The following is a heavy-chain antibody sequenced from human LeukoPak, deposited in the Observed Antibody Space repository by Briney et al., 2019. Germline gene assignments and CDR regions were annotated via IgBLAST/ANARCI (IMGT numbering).Heavy chain of an antibody. CDR1: GYTFTGYY. D-gene: IGHD6-19*01. Sequence: SVKVSCKACGYTFTGYYIHWVRQATGQGLESIGWINPNSGGTNYAQKFQGRVTMTRDTSISTAYMELSRLRSDDTAVYYCARDLYQWLPSTRPRDYYYNMDVWGEGTTVTVSS. CDR3: ARDLYQWLPSTRPRDYYYNMDV. V-gene: IGHV1-2*02. CDR2: INPNSGGT. J-gene: IGHJ6*03.